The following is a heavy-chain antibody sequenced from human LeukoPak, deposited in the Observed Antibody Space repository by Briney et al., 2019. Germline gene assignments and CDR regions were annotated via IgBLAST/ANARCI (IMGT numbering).Heavy chain of an antibody. D-gene: IGHD2-2*01. CDR2: ISGSGGST. J-gene: IGHJ3*02. V-gene: IGHV3-23*01. CDR1: GFTFSSYG. CDR3: AKDSLVHIPYCSSTSCLDAFDI. Sequence: PGGTLRLSCAASGFTFSSYGMSWVRQAPGKGLEWVSAISGSGGSTYYADSVKGRFTISRDNSKNTLYLQMNSLRAEDTAVYYCAKDSLVHIPYCSSTSCLDAFDIWGQGTMVTVSS.